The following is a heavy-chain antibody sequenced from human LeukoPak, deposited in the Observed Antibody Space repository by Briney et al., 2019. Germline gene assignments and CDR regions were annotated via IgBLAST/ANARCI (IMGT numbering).Heavy chain of an antibody. CDR3: ARTIDWIQLWFGDY. V-gene: IGHV7-4-1*02. J-gene: IGHJ4*02. CDR2: VNTNTGNP. CDR1: GYTFTSYA. Sequence: GASVKVSCKASGYTFTSYAMNWVRQAPGQGLEWMGWVNTNTGNPTYAQGFTGRFVFSLDTSVSTAYLQISSLKAEDTAVYYCARTIDWIQLWFGDYWGQGTLVTVSS. D-gene: IGHD5-18*01.